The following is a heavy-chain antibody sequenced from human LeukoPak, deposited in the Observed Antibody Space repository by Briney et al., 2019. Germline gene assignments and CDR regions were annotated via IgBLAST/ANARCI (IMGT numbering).Heavy chain of an antibody. Sequence: SETLSLTCTVSGGSISSYYWSWIRQPAGKGLEWIGRIYTSGSTNYNPSLKSRVTMSVDTSKNQFSLNLSSVTAADTVVYFCAIFLISTSSKNHYYSYSLTSGAKGPRSPSP. CDR3: AIFLISTSSKNHYYSYSLTS. V-gene: IGHV4-4*07. CDR1: GGSISSYY. D-gene: IGHD2-2*01. CDR2: IYTSGST. J-gene: IGHJ6*03.